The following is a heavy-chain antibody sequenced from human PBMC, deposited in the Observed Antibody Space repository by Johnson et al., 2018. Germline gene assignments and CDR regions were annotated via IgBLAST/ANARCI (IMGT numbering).Heavy chain of an antibody. V-gene: IGHV3-33*01. CDR2: IWYDGSNK. J-gene: IGHJ3*02. D-gene: IGHD5-18*01. Sequence: QVQLQESGGGVVQPGRSLRLSCAASGFTFSSYGMHWVRQAPGKGLEWVAVIWYDGSNKYYADSVKGRFTISRDNSKNTLYLQMNSLRAEDTAVYYCARGGYSYGDDAFDIWGQGTMVTVSS. CDR3: ARGGYSYGDDAFDI. CDR1: GFTFSSYG.